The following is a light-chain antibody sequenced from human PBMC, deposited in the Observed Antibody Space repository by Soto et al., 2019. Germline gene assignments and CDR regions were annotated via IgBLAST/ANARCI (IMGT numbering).Light chain of an antibody. CDR2: DVS. CDR3: SSYTSTNTLVI. CDR1: SSDVGGYNY. J-gene: IGLJ2*01. V-gene: IGLV2-14*03. Sequence: QSALTQPASVSGSPGQSVTISCIGTSSDVGGYNYVSWYQQRPGKAPKLLIYDVSHRPSVVSSRFSGSKSGNTASLAISGLQAEDEADYSCSSYTSTNTLVIFGGGTKLTVL.